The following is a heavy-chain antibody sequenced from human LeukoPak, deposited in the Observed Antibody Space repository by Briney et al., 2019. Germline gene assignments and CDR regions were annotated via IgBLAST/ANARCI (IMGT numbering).Heavy chain of an antibody. V-gene: IGHV3-23*01. CDR3: GRFATVGASTPHYFDS. J-gene: IGHJ4*02. CDR1: GFTFSSYA. Sequence: GGSLRLSCTVSGFTFSSYAMNWVRQAPGKGLGWVSGISENDGSTYYADSVRGRFTISRDNSKNTLYLQMNSLRADEDTAIYYCGRFATVGASTPHYFDSWGQGTLVTVSS. CDR2: ISENDGST. D-gene: IGHD1-26*01.